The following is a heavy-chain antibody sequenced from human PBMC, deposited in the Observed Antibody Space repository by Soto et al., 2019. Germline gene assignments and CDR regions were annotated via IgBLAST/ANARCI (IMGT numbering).Heavy chain of an antibody. CDR2: IYSGGNT. CDR1: GFTVSSTY. Sequence: GGSLRLSCAASGFTVSSTYMSWVRQAPGKGLEWVSVIYSGGNTYYGDSVKGRFSISRDNSKNTLYLQMNSLRAEDTAVYYCARLQRRDGSNLYGMDVWGQGTTVTVSS. J-gene: IGHJ6*02. V-gene: IGHV3-53*01. CDR3: ARLQRRDGSNLYGMDV. D-gene: IGHD5-12*01.